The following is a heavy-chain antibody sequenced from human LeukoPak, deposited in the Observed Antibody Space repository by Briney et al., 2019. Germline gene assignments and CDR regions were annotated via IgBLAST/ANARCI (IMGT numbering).Heavy chain of an antibody. V-gene: IGHV3-21*01. CDR2: VSSRTSNI. Sequence: GGSLRLSCAASGFTFSSYTMNWVRQAPGKGLEWVSSVSSRTSNIYYADSVKGRFTISRDDAKSSLYLQMNSLRAEDTALYYCVRDSSGSYYVDAFDIWGQGTMVTVSS. CDR1: GFTFSSYT. D-gene: IGHD1-26*01. CDR3: VRDSSGSYYVDAFDI. J-gene: IGHJ3*02.